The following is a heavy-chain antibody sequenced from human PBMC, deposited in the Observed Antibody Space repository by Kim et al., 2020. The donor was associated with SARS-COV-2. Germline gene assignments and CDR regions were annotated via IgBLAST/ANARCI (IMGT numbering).Heavy chain of an antibody. Sequence: ANSYAPAYAASVKGRFTIARDDSKNTAYLQMNSLKSEDTAVYDCTIGQLDWGQGTLVTVSS. CDR2: ANSYAP. V-gene: IGHV3-73*01. CDR3: TIGQLD. J-gene: IGHJ4*02. D-gene: IGHD3-10*01.